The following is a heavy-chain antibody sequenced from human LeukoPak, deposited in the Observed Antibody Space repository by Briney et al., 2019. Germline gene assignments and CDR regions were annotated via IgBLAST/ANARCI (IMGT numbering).Heavy chain of an antibody. D-gene: IGHD3-22*01. V-gene: IGHV3-23*01. CDR2: ISDSGDRT. J-gene: IGHJ4*02. CDR3: AKRGVVIRVILVGFHKEAYYFDS. Sequence: GSLRLSCAVSGITFSNYGVSWVRQAPGKGLEWVAGISDSGDRTNYADSVKGRFTISRDNPKNTIYLQMNSLRAEDTAVYFCAKRGVVIRVILVGFHKEAYYFDSWGQGALVTVSS. CDR1: GITFSNYG.